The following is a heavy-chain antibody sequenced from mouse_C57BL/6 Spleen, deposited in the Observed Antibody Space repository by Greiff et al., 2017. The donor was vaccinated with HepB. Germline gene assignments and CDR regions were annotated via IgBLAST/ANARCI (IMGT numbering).Heavy chain of an antibody. CDR1: GYTFTSYW. CDR2: IYPGSGST. J-gene: IGHJ2*01. CDR3: ARKEWFTTVVEDY. D-gene: IGHD1-1*01. Sequence: QVQLQQPGAELVKPGASVKMSCKASGYTFTSYWITWVKQRPGQGLDWIGDIYPGSGSTNYNEKLKSKATLTVDTSSSTAYMQLSSLTSEDSAVYYCARKEWFTTVVEDYWGQGTTLTVSS. V-gene: IGHV1-55*01.